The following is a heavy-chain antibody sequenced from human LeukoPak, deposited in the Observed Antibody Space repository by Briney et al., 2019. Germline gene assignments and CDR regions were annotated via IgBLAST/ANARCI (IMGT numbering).Heavy chain of an antibody. CDR2: INPSGGST. Sequence: ASVKVSCKASGYTFTSYYMHWVRQAPGQGLEWMGIINPSGGSTNYAQKFQGRVTITADESTSTAYMELSSLRSEDTAVYYCARDLGHKRLRAFDIWGQGTMVTVSS. CDR1: GYTFTSYY. J-gene: IGHJ3*02. CDR3: ARDLGHKRLRAFDI. V-gene: IGHV1-46*01. D-gene: IGHD3-16*01.